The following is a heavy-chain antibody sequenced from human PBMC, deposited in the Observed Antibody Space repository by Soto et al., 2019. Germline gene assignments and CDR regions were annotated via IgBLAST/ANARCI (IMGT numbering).Heavy chain of an antibody. Sequence: GGSLRLSCAASGFPFTTYWMSWVRQAPGMGLEWVAKINQDGSEEYYVDSVKGRFTISRDNAKNSIYLQMVSLRAEDTAAYYCGRVGRRGDHVTYWGQGALVTVSS. V-gene: IGHV3-7*01. D-gene: IGHD4-4*01. CDR2: INQDGSEE. J-gene: IGHJ4*02. CDR3: GRVGRRGDHVTY. CDR1: GFPFTTYW.